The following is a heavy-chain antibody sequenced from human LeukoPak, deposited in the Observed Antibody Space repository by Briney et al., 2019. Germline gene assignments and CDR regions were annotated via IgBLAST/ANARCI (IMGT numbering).Heavy chain of an antibody. D-gene: IGHD3-22*01. CDR3: ARPHMIVVVITYFDY. CDR2: ISYDGSNK. Sequence: GGSLRPSCAASGFTFSSYAMHWVRQAPGKGLEWVAVISYDGSNKYYADSVKGRFTISRDNSKNTLYLQMNSLRAEDTAVYYCARPHMIVVVITYFDYWGQGTLVTVSS. CDR1: GFTFSSYA. J-gene: IGHJ4*02. V-gene: IGHV3-30-3*01.